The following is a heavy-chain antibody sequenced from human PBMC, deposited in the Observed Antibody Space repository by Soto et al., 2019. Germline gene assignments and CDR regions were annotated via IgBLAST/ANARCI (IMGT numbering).Heavy chain of an antibody. CDR2: ISGSGGVT. D-gene: IGHD2-21*01. CDR3: AKVTDCGVSRCDDGIDV. Sequence: EVQLLESGGGLAQPGGSLRLSCAASGFTFSSYSMNWVRQAPGKGLEWVSIISGSGGVTSYADSVKGRFTISRDNSKKSLFLEMKRLRDEDHAGYYCAKVTDCGVSRCDDGIDVWGHGTLVTVS. J-gene: IGHJ3*01. V-gene: IGHV3-23*01. CDR1: GFTFSSYS.